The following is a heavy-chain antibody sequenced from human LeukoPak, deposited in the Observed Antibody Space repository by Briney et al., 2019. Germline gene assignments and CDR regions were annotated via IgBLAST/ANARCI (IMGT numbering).Heavy chain of an antibody. CDR2: IWYDGSNK. CDR3: ARDGRQPNYFDY. Sequence: GGSLRLSCAASGFTFSSYGMHWVRQAPGKGLERVAVIWYDGSNKYYADSVKGRFTISRDNSKNTLYLQMNSLRAEDTAVYYCARDGRQPNYFDYWGQGTLVTVSS. J-gene: IGHJ4*02. V-gene: IGHV3-33*01. CDR1: GFTFSSYG. D-gene: IGHD6-13*01.